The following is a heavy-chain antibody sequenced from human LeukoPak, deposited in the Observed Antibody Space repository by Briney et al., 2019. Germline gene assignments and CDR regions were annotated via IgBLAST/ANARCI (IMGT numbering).Heavy chain of an antibody. J-gene: IGHJ4*02. CDR3: AREGSYCVGGDCYSFDF. V-gene: IGHV1-2*02. D-gene: IGHD2-15*01. Sequence: GASVKVSCKASGYRFISNYIQWVRQAPGLGPEWIGWMHSGNGNTRYAEKFQGRVTMTRDTSINTAYMDLSGLKSDDTAVYYCAREGSYCVGGDCYSFDFWGQGTLITVSS. CDR1: GYRFISNY. CDR2: MHSGNGNT.